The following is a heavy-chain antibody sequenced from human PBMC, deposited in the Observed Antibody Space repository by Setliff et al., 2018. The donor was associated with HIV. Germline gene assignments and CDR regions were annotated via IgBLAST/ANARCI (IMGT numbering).Heavy chain of an antibody. CDR2: IFYSGDT. CDR3: ARDWPLEY. Sequence: SETLSLTCTVSGGTIASGGHYWSWIRQHPGKGLEWIGYIFYSGDTSYNPSLKSRVTLSIDTSKNQFSLKLSSVTAADTAVYYCARDWPLEYWGQGTLVTVSS. CDR1: GGTIASGGHY. D-gene: IGHD1-1*01. J-gene: IGHJ4*02. V-gene: IGHV4-31*03.